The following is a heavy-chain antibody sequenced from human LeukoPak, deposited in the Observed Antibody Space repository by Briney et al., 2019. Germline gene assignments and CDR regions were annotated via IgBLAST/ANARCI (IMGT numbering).Heavy chain of an antibody. CDR2: IYYSGST. J-gene: IGHJ4*02. CDR3: ARDRRYGGLDY. D-gene: IGHD4-23*01. Sequence: PSETLSLTCTVSGGSISSYYWSWIRQPPGKGLEWIGYIYYSGSTNYNPSLKSRVTISVDTSKNQFSLKLSSVTAADTAVYYCARDRRYGGLDYWGQGTLVTVSS. V-gene: IGHV4-59*01. CDR1: GGSISSYY.